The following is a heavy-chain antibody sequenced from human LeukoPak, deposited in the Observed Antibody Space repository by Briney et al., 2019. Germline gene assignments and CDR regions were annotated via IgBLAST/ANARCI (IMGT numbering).Heavy chain of an antibody. CDR3: ARISYYDSSIDS. Sequence: PSETLSLTCTVSGGSISIYYWSWIRQPPGKVLEWIGYIYSSGSTNYNPSLEMPFTISGDTSQNQFSLTLSSVNAADKAVYYCARISYYDSSIDSWGQGTLVTVSS. D-gene: IGHD3-22*01. J-gene: IGHJ4*02. CDR1: GGSISIYY. V-gene: IGHV4-4*09. CDR2: IYSSGST.